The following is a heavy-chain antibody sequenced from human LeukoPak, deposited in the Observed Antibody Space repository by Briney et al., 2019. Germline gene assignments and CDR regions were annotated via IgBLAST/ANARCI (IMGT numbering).Heavy chain of an antibody. Sequence: SETLSLTCTVSGGSISSYYWSWIRQPPGKGLEWIGYIYYSGSTNYNPSLKSRVTISVDTSKNQFSLKLSSVTAAGTAVYYCARDSSGSYSGAAFDIWGQGTMVTVSS. CDR1: GGSISSYY. D-gene: IGHD1-26*01. V-gene: IGHV4-59*01. CDR2: IYYSGST. CDR3: ARDSSGSYSGAAFDI. J-gene: IGHJ3*02.